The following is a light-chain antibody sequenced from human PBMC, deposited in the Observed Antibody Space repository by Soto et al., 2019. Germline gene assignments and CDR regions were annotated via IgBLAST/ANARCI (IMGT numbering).Light chain of an antibody. V-gene: IGLV1-40*01. J-gene: IGLJ2*01. CDR3: QSYDSSLSAVV. CDR1: SSNIGANYD. CDR2: GNN. Sequence: QSVLTQPPSVSGAPGQRVTISCTGSSSNIGANYDVQWYQQLPGTAPRLLIYGNNNRPSGVPDRSSGSKSGTSTSLAITGLQAEDEGHYYCQSYDSSLSAVVFGGGTKLTVL.